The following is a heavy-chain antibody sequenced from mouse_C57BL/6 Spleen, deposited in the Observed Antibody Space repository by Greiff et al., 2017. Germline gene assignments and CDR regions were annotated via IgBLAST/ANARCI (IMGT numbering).Heavy chain of an antibody. Sequence: EVKLLESGPGMVKPSQSLSLTCTVTGYSITSGYDWHWIRHFPGNKLEWMGYISYSGSTNYNPSLKSRISITHDTSKNHFFLKLNSVTTEDTATYYCARELTGTFDYWGQGTTLTVSS. D-gene: IGHD4-1*01. V-gene: IGHV3-1*01. J-gene: IGHJ2*01. CDR3: ARELTGTFDY. CDR2: ISYSGST. CDR1: GYSITSGYD.